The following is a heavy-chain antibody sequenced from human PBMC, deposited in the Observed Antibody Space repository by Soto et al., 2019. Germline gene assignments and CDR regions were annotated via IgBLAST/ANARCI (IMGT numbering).Heavy chain of an antibody. CDR3: ARGDYYDSSGYYYSAGKNDY. CDR2: IIPIFGTA. V-gene: IGHV1-69*06. Sequence: SVKVSCKASGGTFSSYAISWVRQAPGQGLEWMGGIIPIFGTANYAQKFQGRVTITADKSTSTAYMELSSLRSEDTAVYCCARGDYYDSSGYYYSAGKNDYWGQGTLVTVSS. D-gene: IGHD3-22*01. CDR1: GGTFSSYA. J-gene: IGHJ4*02.